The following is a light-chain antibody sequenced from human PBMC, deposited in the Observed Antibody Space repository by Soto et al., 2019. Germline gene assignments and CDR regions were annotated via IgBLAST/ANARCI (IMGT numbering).Light chain of an antibody. CDR1: SSDIGGYDS. Sequence: QSVLTQPASVSGSPGQSITISCTGTSSDIGGYDSVSWYQQHPGNAPKLMIYDVINRPSGVSNRFSGSKSGSTASLTISGLQAEDEADYYCASYASSSTWVFGGGTKLTVL. CDR3: ASYASSSTWV. J-gene: IGLJ3*02. V-gene: IGLV2-14*03. CDR2: DVI.